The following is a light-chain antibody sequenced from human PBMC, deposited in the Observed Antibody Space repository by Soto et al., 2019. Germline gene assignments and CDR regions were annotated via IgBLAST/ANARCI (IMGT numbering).Light chain of an antibody. V-gene: IGKV3-15*01. CDR3: QEYSLWPLT. Sequence: EIVLTQSPGTLSLSPGERATLSCRVSQSVTNNLAWYQQKSGQAPRLLIYGASTRATGIPARFSGSGSGTEFSLTISSLQSEDFAVYFCQEYSLWPLTFGGGTKVDI. CDR2: GAS. CDR1: QSVTNN. J-gene: IGKJ4*01.